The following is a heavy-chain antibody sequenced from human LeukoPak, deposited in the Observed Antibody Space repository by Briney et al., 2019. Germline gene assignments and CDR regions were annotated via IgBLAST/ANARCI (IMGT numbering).Heavy chain of an antibody. CDR2: IWYDGSKR. CDR3: ARDLGNFGSGTSYYDY. J-gene: IGHJ4*02. D-gene: IGHD3-10*01. V-gene: IGHV3-33*01. CDR1: GFTFSNHG. Sequence: PGGSLRLSCTASGFTFSNHGLHWVRQAPGKGLEWMALIWYDGSKRYYADSVQGRFTISRDDSKNTLFLQMNSLRAEDTAVYYCARDLGNFGSGTSYYDYWAQGTLVTVSS.